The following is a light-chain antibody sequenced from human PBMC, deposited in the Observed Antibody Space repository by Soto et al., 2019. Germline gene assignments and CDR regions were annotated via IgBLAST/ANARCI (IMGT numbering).Light chain of an antibody. J-gene: IGKJ4*01. CDR1: QSVSSSY. CDR2: GAS. V-gene: IGKV3-20*01. CDR3: QQYQSLT. Sequence: IVLTQSPAILALSPVDRATLSCRASQSVSSSYLAWYQHKPGQAPRLLIHGASSRVTGIPDRFSGSGSGTDFTLTITRLEPEDFAVYYCQQYQSLTFGGGTKVDI.